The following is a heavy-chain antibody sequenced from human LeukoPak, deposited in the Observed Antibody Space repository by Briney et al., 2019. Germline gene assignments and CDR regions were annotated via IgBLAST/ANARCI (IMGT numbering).Heavy chain of an antibody. D-gene: IGHD5-24*01. CDR1: GFTFSSYG. J-gene: IGHJ6*02. V-gene: IGHV3-33*01. CDR3: ARDRGFYYYGIDA. Sequence: GGSLRLSCAASGFTFSSYGMHWVRQAPGKGLEWVAVIWYDGSNKYYADSVKGRFTISRDDPKNTLYLQMNSLRAEDTAVYYCARDRGFYYYGIDAWGQGTTVTVS. CDR2: IWYDGSNK.